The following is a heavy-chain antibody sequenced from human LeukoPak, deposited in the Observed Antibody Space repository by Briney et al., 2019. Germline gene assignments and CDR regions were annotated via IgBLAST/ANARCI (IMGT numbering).Heavy chain of an antibody. CDR2: ISYDGSNK. V-gene: IGHV3-30*18. J-gene: IGHJ4*02. CDR1: GFTFSSYD. CDR3: AKGLYYYDSSGYPPDY. Sequence: GGSLRLSCAASGFTFSSYDMHWVPQAPGKALEWVAVISYDGSNKYYADSVKGRFTISRDNSKNTLHLQMNSLRAEDTAVYYCAKGLYYYDSSGYPPDYWGQGTLVTVSS. D-gene: IGHD3-22*01.